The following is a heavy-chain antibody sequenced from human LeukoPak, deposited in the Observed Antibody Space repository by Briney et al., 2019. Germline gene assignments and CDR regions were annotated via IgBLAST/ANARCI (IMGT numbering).Heavy chain of an antibody. CDR3: AKDGVVVVPAAITRYYYYYYMDV. J-gene: IGHJ6*03. Sequence: GGSLRLSCAASGFTFSSYAMSWVRQAPGKGLEWVSAISGSGGSTYYADSVKGRFTISRDNSKNTLYLQMNSLRAEDTAVYYCAKDGVVVVPAAITRYYYYYYMDVWGKGATVTVSS. D-gene: IGHD2-2*01. V-gene: IGHV3-23*01. CDR1: GFTFSSYA. CDR2: ISGSGGST.